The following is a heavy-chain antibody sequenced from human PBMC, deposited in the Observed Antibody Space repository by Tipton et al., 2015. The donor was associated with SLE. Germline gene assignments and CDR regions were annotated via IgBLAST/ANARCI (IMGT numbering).Heavy chain of an antibody. V-gene: IGHV5-51*03. CDR3: ARPKYSTSWYPFDY. CDR1: GYIFTNYW. Sequence: QLVQSGVEVKKPGESLRISCEASGYIFTNYWIAWVRQLSGRGLEWMGIIYPGESMTTYSPSFQGHVTISADKSIDTAYLQWSSLKASDIAIYYCARPKYSTSWYPFDYWGQGTLVTVSS. D-gene: IGHD6-13*01. J-gene: IGHJ4*02. CDR2: IYPGESMT.